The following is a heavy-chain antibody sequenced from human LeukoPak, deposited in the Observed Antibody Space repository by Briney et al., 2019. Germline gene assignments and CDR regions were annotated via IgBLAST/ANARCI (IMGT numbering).Heavy chain of an antibody. V-gene: IGHV3-23*01. CDR3: AKLEQQLFDP. J-gene: IGHJ5*02. CDR1: GFTFSSYA. Sequence: QSGGSLRLSCAASGFTFSSYAMSWVRQAPGKGLEWVSAISGSGGSTYYADPVKGRFTISRDNSKNTLYLQMSSLRAEDTAVYYCAKLEQQLFDPWGQGTLVTVSS. D-gene: IGHD6-13*01. CDR2: ISGSGGST.